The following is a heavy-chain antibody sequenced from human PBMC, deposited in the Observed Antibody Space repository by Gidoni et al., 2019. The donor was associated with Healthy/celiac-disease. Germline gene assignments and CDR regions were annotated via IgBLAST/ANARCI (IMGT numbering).Heavy chain of an antibody. CDR3: ARKFEYSSPEWAGNMDV. V-gene: IGHV3-48*02. D-gene: IGHD6-6*01. Sequence: EVQLVESGGGLVQPGGSLRLSCAASGFTFSSYSMNWVRQAPGKGLEWVSYISSSSSTIYYADSVKGRFTISRDNAKNSLYLQMNSLRDEDTAVYYCARKFEYSSPEWAGNMDVWGQGTTVTVSS. J-gene: IGHJ6*02. CDR2: ISSSSSTI. CDR1: GFTFSSYS.